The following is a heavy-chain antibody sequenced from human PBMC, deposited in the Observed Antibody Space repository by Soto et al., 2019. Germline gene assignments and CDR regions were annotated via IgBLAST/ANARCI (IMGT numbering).Heavy chain of an antibody. CDR1: GFTFSSFA. J-gene: IGHJ4*02. CDR3: ARRHREVPALIGDYFDY. V-gene: IGHV3-30*04. D-gene: IGHD2-2*01. CDR2: VSFDGNRQ. Sequence: QVQLVESGGGVVQPGKSLTLSCAASGFTFSSFAMHWVRQPPGKGLEWVAVVSFDGNRQYFSDSVKGRFTISRDNSKNTVSLHMNSLRAPDSALYYCARRHREVPALIGDYFDYWGQGTLVTVSS.